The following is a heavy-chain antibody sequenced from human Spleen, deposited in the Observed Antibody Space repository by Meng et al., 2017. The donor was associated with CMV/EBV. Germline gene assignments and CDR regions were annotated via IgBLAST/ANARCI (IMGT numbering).Heavy chain of an antibody. CDR1: GFTFSDHY. J-gene: IGHJ6*02. CDR2: IRNKANSYTT. D-gene: IGHD3-3*01. CDR3: TRDQYYDFWSGSLVDV. V-gene: IGHV3-72*01. Sequence: GESLKISCAASGFTFSDHYMDWGRQAPGKGLEWVGRIRNKANSYTTEYAASVKGRFTISRDDSKSIAYLQMNSLKTEDTAVYYCTRDQYYDFWSGSLVDVWGQGTTVTVSS.